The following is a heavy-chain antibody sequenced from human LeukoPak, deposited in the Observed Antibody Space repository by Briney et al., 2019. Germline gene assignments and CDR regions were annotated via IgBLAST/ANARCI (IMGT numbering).Heavy chain of an antibody. Sequence: SETLSLTCTVSGRSIRSNYWSWIRQPAGKGLEWIVRIYTSGSTNYNPSLKSRVTMSVDTSTSPFSLTLSTLTGADTAVYYCARDRTVRLSSWYPMPRWGMDVWGQGTTVTISS. V-gene: IGHV4-4*07. J-gene: IGHJ6*01. CDR2: IYTSGST. D-gene: IGHD6-13*01. CDR1: GRSIRSNY. CDR3: ARDRTVRLSSWYPMPRWGMDV.